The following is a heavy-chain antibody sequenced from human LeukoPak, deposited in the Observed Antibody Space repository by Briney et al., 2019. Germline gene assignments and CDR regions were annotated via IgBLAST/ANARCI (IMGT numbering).Heavy chain of an antibody. D-gene: IGHD6-19*01. Sequence: GASVKVSCKASGYTFTSYDINWVRQATGQGLEWMGWMNPNSGNTGYAQKFQGRVTMTRNTSISTAYMELGSLRPEDTAVYYCARGKPIAVAGTRWFDPWGQGTLVTVSS. V-gene: IGHV1-8*01. CDR3: ARGKPIAVAGTRWFDP. CDR2: MNPNSGNT. CDR1: GYTFTSYD. J-gene: IGHJ5*02.